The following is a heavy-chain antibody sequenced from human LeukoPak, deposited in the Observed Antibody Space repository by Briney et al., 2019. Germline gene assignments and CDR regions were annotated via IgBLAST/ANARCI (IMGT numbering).Heavy chain of an antibody. J-gene: IGHJ6*02. D-gene: IGHD5-18*01. CDR1: GFTFSSYA. Sequence: PGGSLRLSCAASGFTFSSYAMSWVRQAPGKGLEWVSAISGSGGSTYYADSVKGRFTISRDNSKNTLYLQMNSLRAEDTAVYYCARGVGRGYSYGYYYYGMDVWGQGTTVTVSS. V-gene: IGHV3-23*01. CDR3: ARGVGRGYSYGYYYYGMDV. CDR2: ISGSGGST.